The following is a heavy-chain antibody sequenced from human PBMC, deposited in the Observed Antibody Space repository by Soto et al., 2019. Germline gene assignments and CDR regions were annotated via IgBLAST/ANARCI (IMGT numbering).Heavy chain of an antibody. CDR3: ARIYDSSGYYYSPY. J-gene: IGHJ4*02. D-gene: IGHD3-22*01. Sequence: ASVKVSCKASGYTFTSYGISWVRQAPGQGLEWMGWISAYNGNTNYAQKLQGRVTMTTDTSTSTAYMELRSLRSDDTAVYYCARIYDSSGYYYSPYWGQGTLVTVSS. CDR1: GYTFTSYG. V-gene: IGHV1-18*01. CDR2: ISAYNGNT.